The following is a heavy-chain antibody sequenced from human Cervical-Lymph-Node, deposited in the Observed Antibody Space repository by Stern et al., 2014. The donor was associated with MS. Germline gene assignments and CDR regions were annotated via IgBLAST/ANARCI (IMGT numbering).Heavy chain of an antibody. V-gene: IGHV1-18*01. CDR3: ARGLLGSENAFDI. D-gene: IGHD2-15*01. CDR1: GYTFTSYG. CDR2: ISDSNGTT. Sequence: QVQLVQSGAEVKKPGASVKVSCKASGYTFTSYGISWVRKAPGQWLEWMGWISDSNGTTNYAQNLRGRVPMTTDTSTSTAYMELRSLRSDDTAVYYCARGLLGSENAFDIWGQGTMVTVSS. J-gene: IGHJ3*02.